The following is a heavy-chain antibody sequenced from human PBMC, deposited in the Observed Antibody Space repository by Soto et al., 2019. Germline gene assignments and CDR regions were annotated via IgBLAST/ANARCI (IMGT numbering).Heavy chain of an antibody. Sequence: QVQLVESGGGVVQPGRSLRLSCAASGFTFSNFGIHWVRQAPGKGLEWVAVISYDGSIRYYGDSVKGRFTISRDNSKNTLYLQMNSLRAEDTAVYYCAKDVYSRYDQRGDYYGMDVWGQGTTVTVSS. CDR3: AKDVYSRYDQRGDYYGMDV. V-gene: IGHV3-30*18. D-gene: IGHD5-12*01. CDR1: GFTFSNFG. J-gene: IGHJ6*02. CDR2: ISYDGSIR.